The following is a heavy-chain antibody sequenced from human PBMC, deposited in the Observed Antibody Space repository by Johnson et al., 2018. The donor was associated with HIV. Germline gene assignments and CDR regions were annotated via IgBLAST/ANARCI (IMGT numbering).Heavy chain of an antibody. D-gene: IGHD6-19*01. CDR3: ARAGAVGFDAFDI. CDR2: ISNDGSNK. J-gene: IGHJ3*02. CDR1: GFTFSSYA. V-gene: IGHV3-30*04. Sequence: QVQLVESGGGVVQPGRSLRLSCAASGFTFSSYAMHWVRQAPGKGLEWVAVISNDGSNKYYADSVKGRFTISRDNSKNTLFLQMNSLRAEDTAVYYCARAGAVGFDAFDIWGQGTMVTVSS.